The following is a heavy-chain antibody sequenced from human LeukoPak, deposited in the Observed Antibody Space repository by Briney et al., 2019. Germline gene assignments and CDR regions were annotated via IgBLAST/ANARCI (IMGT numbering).Heavy chain of an antibody. CDR3: ARGADYDILACQRFNWFDP. V-gene: IGHV4-4*02. J-gene: IGHJ5*02. CDR2: IYHSGST. D-gene: IGHD3-9*01. Sequence: SGTLSLTCAVSGVSISSSNWWCGLRQPPGKGVEGVGGIYHSGSTKYNPSLKSRVTISVDKSKNQFSLKVSSVTAADTAVYYCARGADYDILACQRFNWFDPWGQGILVTVSS. CDR1: GVSISSSNW.